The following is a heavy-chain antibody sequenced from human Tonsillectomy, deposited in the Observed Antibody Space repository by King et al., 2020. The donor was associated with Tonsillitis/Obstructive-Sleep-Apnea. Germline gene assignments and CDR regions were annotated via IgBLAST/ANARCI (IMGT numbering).Heavy chain of an antibody. V-gene: IGHV3-49*03. D-gene: IGHD3-10*01. CDR2: IRSEGYGGAT. Sequence: VQLVESGGGLVQPGRSLRLSCTISGFAFVDYAMDWFRQAPGKGLEWIGFIRSEGYGGATEYGASVKGRFIISRDDSKGTAYLQMNSLKTEDTAIYYCTQEDRGSGRGYFDLWGRGTLVTVSS. CDR3: TQEDRGSGRGYFDL. J-gene: IGHJ2*01. CDR1: GFAFVDYA.